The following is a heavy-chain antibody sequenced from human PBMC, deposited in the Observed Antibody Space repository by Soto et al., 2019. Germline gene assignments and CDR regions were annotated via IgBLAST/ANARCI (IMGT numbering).Heavy chain of an antibody. V-gene: IGHV3-33*01. CDR3: ARVGPWLQLSAFDI. CDR1: GFTFSSYG. D-gene: IGHD5-12*01. J-gene: IGHJ3*02. CDR2: IWYDGSNK. Sequence: GGSLRLSCAASGFTFSSYGMHWVRQAPGKGLEWVAVIWYDGSNKYYADSVKGRFTISRDNSKNTLYLQMNSLRAEDTAVYYCARVGPWLQLSAFDIWGQGTMVTVSS.